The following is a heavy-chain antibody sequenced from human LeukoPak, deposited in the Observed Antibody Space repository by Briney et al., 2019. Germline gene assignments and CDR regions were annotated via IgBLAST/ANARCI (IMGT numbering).Heavy chain of an antibody. CDR1: GGSVSSVGHY. V-gene: IGHV4-61*08. Sequence: SETLSLTCTVSGGSVSSVGHYWSWIRQPPGKGLEWIGYIYYSGSTNYSPSLKSRVTISVDMSKNQFSLKLSSVTAADTAVYYCAKLGYSYGSFDAFDIWGQGTMVTVSS. J-gene: IGHJ3*02. D-gene: IGHD5-18*01. CDR3: AKLGYSYGSFDAFDI. CDR2: IYYSGST.